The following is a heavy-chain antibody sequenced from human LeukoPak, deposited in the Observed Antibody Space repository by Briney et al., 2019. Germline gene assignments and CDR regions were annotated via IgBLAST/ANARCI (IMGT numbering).Heavy chain of an antibody. CDR1: GFTFDDYA. CDR2: ISGDGGST. V-gene: IGHV3-43*02. D-gene: IGHD3-3*01. CDR3: AKDSLYDFWSGYYTGIESGYYYGMDV. J-gene: IGHJ6*02. Sequence: GGSLRLSCAASGFTFDDYAMHWVRQAPGKGLEWVSLISGDGGSTYYADSVKGRFTISRGNSKNSLYLQMNSLRTEDTALYYCAKDSLYDFWSGYYTGIESGYYYGMDVWGQGTTVTVSS.